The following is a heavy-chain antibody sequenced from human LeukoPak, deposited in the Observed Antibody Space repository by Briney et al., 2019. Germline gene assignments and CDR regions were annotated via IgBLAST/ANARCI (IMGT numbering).Heavy chain of an antibody. D-gene: IGHD4-17*01. Sequence: GGSLRLSCAASGLTFSSYWMHWVRQVPGKGLVWVSRIKTDGRSTSYADSVKGRFTISRDNAENTLYLQMNSLRVEDTAIYYCAGTYYADYGTTYSLDYWGQGTLVTVSS. CDR2: IKTDGRST. J-gene: IGHJ4*02. CDR3: AGTYYADYGTTYSLDY. CDR1: GLTFSSYW. V-gene: IGHV3-74*01.